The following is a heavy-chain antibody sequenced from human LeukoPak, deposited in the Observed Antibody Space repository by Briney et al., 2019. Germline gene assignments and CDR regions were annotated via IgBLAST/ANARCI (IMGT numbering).Heavy chain of an antibody. CDR3: AKVKGWWPPTSADY. V-gene: IGHV3-23*01. CDR1: GFTFSSNA. J-gene: IGHJ4*02. Sequence: GGSLRLSCVASGFTFSSNAMSWVRQAPGMGPDSVSSITFSGSSTDYADSVKGRFTISRDNSKNTYLEMSSLRVEDTAVYYGAKVKGWWPPTSADYWGQGTLVTVSS. D-gene: IGHD2-15*01. CDR2: ITFSGSST.